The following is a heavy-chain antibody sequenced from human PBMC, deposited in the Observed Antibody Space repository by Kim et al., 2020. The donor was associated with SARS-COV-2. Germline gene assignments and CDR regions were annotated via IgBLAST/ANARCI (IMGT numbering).Heavy chain of an antibody. D-gene: IGHD2-2*01. Sequence: YVDSAKGRLTISRDNAKNSLYLQMNSLRAEDTAVYYCAREGRSARGAFDIWGQGTMVTVSS. J-gene: IGHJ3*02. V-gene: IGHV3-7*01. CDR3: AREGRSARGAFDI.